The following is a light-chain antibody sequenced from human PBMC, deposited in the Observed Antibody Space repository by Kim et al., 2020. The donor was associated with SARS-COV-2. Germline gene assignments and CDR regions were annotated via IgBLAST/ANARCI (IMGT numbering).Light chain of an antibody. J-gene: IGLJ2*01. CDR2: EVS. CDR1: SSDVGGYNY. V-gene: IGLV2-8*01. Sequence: QSALTQPPSASGSPGQSVTTSCTGTSSDVGGYNYVSWYQQHPGKAPKLMIYEVSKRPSGVPDRFSGSKSGNTASLTVSGLQAEDEADYYCSSYAGSKNVVFGGGTQLTVL. CDR3: SSYAGSKNVV.